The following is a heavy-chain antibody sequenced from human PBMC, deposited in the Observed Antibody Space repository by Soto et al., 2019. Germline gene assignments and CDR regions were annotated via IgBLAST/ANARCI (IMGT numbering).Heavy chain of an antibody. V-gene: IGHV4-59*01. CDR2: IYYSGST. CDR1: GGSISSYY. Sequence: SETLSLTCTVSGGSISSYYWSWIRQPPGKGLEWIGYIYYSGSTNYNPSLKSRVTISVDTSKNQFSLKLSSVTAADTAVYYCARDRGGVPTLGYYYYGMDVWGQGTTVTVSS. CDR3: ARDRGGVPTLGYYYYGMDV. D-gene: IGHD3-16*01. J-gene: IGHJ6*02.